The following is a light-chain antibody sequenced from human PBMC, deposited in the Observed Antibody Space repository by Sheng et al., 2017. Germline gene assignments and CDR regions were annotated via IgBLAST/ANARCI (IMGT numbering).Light chain of an antibody. CDR1: QSVNRY. CDR2: GAS. Sequence: EIVLTQSPATLSLSPGERATLSCRASQSVNRYLAWYQQKPGQAPRLLIYGASSRATGTPDRFSGSGSGTDLTLTISRLEPEDFAVYYCQQYGYSPLITFGQGTRLDIK. J-gene: IGKJ5*01. V-gene: IGKV3-20*01. CDR3: QQYGYSPLIT.